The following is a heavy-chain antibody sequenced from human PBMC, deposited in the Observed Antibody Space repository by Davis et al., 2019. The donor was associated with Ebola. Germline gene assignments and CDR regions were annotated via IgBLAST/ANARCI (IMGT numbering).Heavy chain of an antibody. CDR1: GVTFSDAW. V-gene: IGHV3-7*01. CDR3: ARLPSGVGRALDY. Sequence: GESLKISCAVSGVTFSDAWMTWVRQAPGKGLEWVAHINPDGTRKQYVDSVKGRFTISRDNAKNSLFLQLNSLRAEDTALYHCARLPSGVGRALDYWGHGTLVTVSS. CDR2: INPDGTRK. J-gene: IGHJ4*01. D-gene: IGHD5-12*01.